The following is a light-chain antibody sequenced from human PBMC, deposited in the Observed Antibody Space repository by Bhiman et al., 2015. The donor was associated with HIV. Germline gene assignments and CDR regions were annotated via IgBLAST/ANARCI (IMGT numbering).Light chain of an antibody. CDR1: KLGDKY. CDR3: SAWDDFLKGV. Sequence: SYELTQPPSVSVSPGQTASITCSGDKLGDKYACWYQQKPGQSPVLVIYQDSTRPSGIPERFSGSNSGTSASLAISGLQAEDEAEYYCSAWDDFLKGVFGGGTKLTVL. J-gene: IGLJ3*02. CDR2: QDS. V-gene: IGLV3-1*01.